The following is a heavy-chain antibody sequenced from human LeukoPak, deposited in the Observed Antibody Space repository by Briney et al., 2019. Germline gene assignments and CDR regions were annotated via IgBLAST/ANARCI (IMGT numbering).Heavy chain of an antibody. J-gene: IGHJ4*02. CDR2: ISSIDGST. CDR3: AKVASGSYYNWPFDY. V-gene: IGHV3-23*01. D-gene: IGHD1-26*01. CDR1: GFTFSSYG. Sequence: GGSLRLSCAASGFTFSSYGMSWVRQAPGKGPESVSGISSIDGSTYSEDSVKGRFTVSRDNSNNTLYLQMHHLRAEDTAVYYCAKVASGSYYNWPFDYWGQGTLVTVFS.